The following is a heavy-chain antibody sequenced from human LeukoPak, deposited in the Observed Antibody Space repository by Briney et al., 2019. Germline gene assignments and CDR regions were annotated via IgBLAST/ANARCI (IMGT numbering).Heavy chain of an antibody. J-gene: IGHJ4*02. CDR1: GFTFTTYA. V-gene: IGHV3-64*01. CDR2: ISSDGAGT. D-gene: IGHD6-13*01. CDR3: ASGLGIGSSWYDY. Sequence: PGGSLRLSCAASGFTFTTYAMHWVRQAPGRGLEFVSSISSDGAGTYYANSVRGRFTISRDNSKNTLSLQMGSLRAEDKAVYYCASGLGIGSSWYDYWGQGTLVTVSS.